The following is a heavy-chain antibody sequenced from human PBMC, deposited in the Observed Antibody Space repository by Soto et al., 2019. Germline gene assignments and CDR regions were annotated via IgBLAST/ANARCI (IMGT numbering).Heavy chain of an antibody. CDR2: ISPKSGGT. J-gene: IGHJ5*02. CDR1: GYTFIDYY. D-gene: IGHD6-19*01. V-gene: IGHV1-2*02. Sequence: QVQLVQSGAEVKKPGASVKVSCEASGYTFIDYYMHWVRQAPGQGFEWMGRISPKSGGTNYAQKLQGRVTMTWDTSLNTAYMELSSLMSEDTAVYYCARPPGDIIDWYYLDPWGQGTLVTVSS. CDR3: ARPPGDIIDWYYLDP.